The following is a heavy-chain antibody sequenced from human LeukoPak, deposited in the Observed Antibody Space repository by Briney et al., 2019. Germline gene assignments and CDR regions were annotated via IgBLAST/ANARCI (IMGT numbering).Heavy chain of an antibody. CDR3: ANDVSSNYSHDAFDI. V-gene: IGHV3-53*01. Sequence: GGSLRLSCAASGFTVSSNYMSWVRQAPGKGLEWVSVIYSGGSTYYADSVKGRFTISRDNSKNTLYLQMNSLRAEDTAVYYCANDVSSNYSHDAFDIWGQGTMVTVSS. J-gene: IGHJ3*02. CDR1: GFTVSSNY. D-gene: IGHD4-11*01. CDR2: IYSGGST.